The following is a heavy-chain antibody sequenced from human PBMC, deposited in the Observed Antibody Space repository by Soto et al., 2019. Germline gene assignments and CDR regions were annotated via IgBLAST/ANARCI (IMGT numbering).Heavy chain of an antibody. D-gene: IGHD5-18*01. V-gene: IGHV4-30-4*01. CDR3: ARGDTVMVYFDY. Sequence: SETLSLTCTVSGGSISSGDYYWSWIRQPPGKGLEWIGYIYYSGSTYYNPSLKSRLTISIDTSKNHFSLNLSSVTAADTAVYYCARGDTVMVYFDYWGQGTLVTVSS. CDR1: GGSISSGDYY. J-gene: IGHJ4*02. CDR2: IYYSGST.